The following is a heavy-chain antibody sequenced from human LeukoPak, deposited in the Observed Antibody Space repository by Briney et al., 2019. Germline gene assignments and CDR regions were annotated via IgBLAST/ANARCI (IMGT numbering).Heavy chain of an antibody. CDR3: AKLPLPEISHSAAY. D-gene: IGHD1-14*01. J-gene: IGHJ4*02. CDR1: GLTFNSHS. Sequence: GGSLRLSCVASGLTFNSHSMSWVRQAPGMGLEWVSVVSTNGDVTFYADSVKGRFTISRDNSKNTLFLQMNSLRAEDTAVYYCAKLPLPEISHSAAYGGQEPL. CDR2: VSTNGDVT. V-gene: IGHV3-23*01.